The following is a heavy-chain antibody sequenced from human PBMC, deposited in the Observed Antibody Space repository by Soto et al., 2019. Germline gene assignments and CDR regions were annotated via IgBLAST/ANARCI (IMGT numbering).Heavy chain of an antibody. D-gene: IGHD3-22*01. CDR1: GFTFSSYA. J-gene: IGHJ4*02. V-gene: IGHV3-30-3*01. CDR3: ARDPYYYDSSGYPDY. Sequence: GGSLRLSCAASGFTFSSYAMHWVRQAPGKGLEWVAVISYDGSNKYYADSVKGRFTISRENSKNTLYLQMNSLRAEDTAVYYCARDPYYYDSSGYPDYWGQGTLVTVSS. CDR2: ISYDGSNK.